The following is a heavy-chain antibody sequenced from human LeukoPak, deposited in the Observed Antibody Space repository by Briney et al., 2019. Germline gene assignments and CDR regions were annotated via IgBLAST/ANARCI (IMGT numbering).Heavy chain of an antibody. D-gene: IGHD5-12*01. CDR1: GFTLSSYG. Sequence: GGSLRLSCAASGFTLSSYGMHWVRQAPGKGLEWVAVIWYDGSNKYYADSVKGRFTISRDNARNSLYLQMNNLRGEDTAIYYCARDAGNSGYGCDLWGQGTLVTVSS. CDR3: ARDAGNSGYGCDL. CDR2: IWYDGSNK. J-gene: IGHJ5*02. V-gene: IGHV3-33*01.